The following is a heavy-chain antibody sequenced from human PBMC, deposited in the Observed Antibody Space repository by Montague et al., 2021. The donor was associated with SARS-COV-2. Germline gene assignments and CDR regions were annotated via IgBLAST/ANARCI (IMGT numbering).Heavy chain of an antibody. J-gene: IGHJ5*02. V-gene: IGHV4-34*01. CDR3: ARSREEFTSIAVVITGGMHYVGA. CDR1: GGSFSGYY. D-gene: IGHD3-22*01. Sequence: SETLSLTCAVYGGSFSGYYWSWVRQAPGKGLEWIGEINHSGSTHYNPSLKSRFSMSVDTSKNQFSLKMSSLTAADTGVFYCARSREEFTSIAVVITGGMHYVGAWGQGTRVTVAS. CDR2: INHSGST.